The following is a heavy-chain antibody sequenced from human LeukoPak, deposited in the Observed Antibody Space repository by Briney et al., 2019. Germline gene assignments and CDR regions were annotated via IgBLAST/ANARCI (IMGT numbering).Heavy chain of an antibody. CDR1: GGSISSSNW. J-gene: IGHJ4*02. CDR3: ASRITMVRGVLTRFDY. D-gene: IGHD3-10*01. V-gene: IGHV4-4*02. Sequence: SGTLSLTCAVSGGSISSSNWWSWVRQPPGKGLEWIGEIYHSGSTNYNPSLKSRVTISVDKSKNQFSLKLSSATAADTAVYYCASRITMVRGVLTRFDYWGQGTLVTVSS. CDR2: IYHSGST.